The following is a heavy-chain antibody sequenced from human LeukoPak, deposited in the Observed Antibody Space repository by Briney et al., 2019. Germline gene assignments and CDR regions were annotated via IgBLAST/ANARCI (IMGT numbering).Heavy chain of an antibody. D-gene: IGHD2-2*01. CDR1: GFTFSSYA. J-gene: IGHJ4*02. Sequence: PGRSLRLSCAASGFTFSSYAMHWVRQAPGKGLEWVAVISYDGSNKYYADSVKGRFTISRDNSKNTLYLQMNSLRAEDTAVYYCARAHCSSASCLFDYWGQGTLVTVSS. CDR3: ARAHCSSASCLFDY. V-gene: IGHV3-30-3*01. CDR2: ISYDGSNK.